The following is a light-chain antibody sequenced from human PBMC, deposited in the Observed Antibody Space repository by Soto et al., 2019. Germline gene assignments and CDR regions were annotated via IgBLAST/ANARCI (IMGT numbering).Light chain of an antibody. CDR1: QDISKY. V-gene: IGKV1-33*01. J-gene: IGKJ1*01. CDR3: QHYDNLLWT. CDR2: HAS. Sequence: DIQMTQSPSSLSASVGDRVTITCQASQDISKYLNWYQQKPGKAPKLLIYHASNLETGVPSRFSGSGSGTDFTFTISSLQPEDIATYYCQHYDNLLWTFGQGTKVEIK.